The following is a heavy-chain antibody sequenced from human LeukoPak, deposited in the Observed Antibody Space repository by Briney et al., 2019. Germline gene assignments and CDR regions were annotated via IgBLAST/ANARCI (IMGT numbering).Heavy chain of an antibody. D-gene: IGHD3-3*01. CDR2: ISSSSNKI. CDR3: ARSGLRLLELLDY. CDR1: GFTFSGYS. Sequence: PGGSLRLSCAASGFTFSGYSMNWVRQAPGKGLEWVSYISSSSNKIYYADSVKGRFITSRDNAKNSLYLQMNSLRDEDTAVYCCARSGLRLLELLDYWGQGTLVTVSS. J-gene: IGHJ4*02. V-gene: IGHV3-48*02.